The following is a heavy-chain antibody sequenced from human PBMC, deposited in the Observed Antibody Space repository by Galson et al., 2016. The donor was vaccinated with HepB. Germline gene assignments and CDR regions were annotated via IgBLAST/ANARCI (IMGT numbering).Heavy chain of an antibody. D-gene: IGHD2-2*01. CDR1: GFSVSSKY. CDR3: AKGALYCSRTTCYPIDY. J-gene: IGHJ4*02. CDR2: ISGSGGHT. Sequence: SLRLSCAASGFSVSSKYMSWVRQAPGKGLEWVSGISGSGGHTYYADSVKGRFTISRDNAKNTLYLQMNSLRVEDTAVYYCAKGALYCSRTTCYPIDYWGQGTLVTASS. V-gene: IGHV3-23*01.